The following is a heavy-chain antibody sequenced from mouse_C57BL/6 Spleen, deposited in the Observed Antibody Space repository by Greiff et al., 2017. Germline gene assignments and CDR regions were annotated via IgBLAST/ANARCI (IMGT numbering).Heavy chain of an antibody. CDR2: INPYNGGT. CDR3: SRGSGAHWYFCV. CDR1: GYTFTDYY. V-gene: IGHV1-19*01. Sequence: EVKLMESGPVLVKPGASVKMSCKASGYTFTDYYMTWVKQSHGKSLEWIGVINPYNGGTSYNQKFKGKATLTVDKSSSTAYMALNSLTSEDSAVCYCSRGSGAHWYFCVWGTSTTVSFSS. J-gene: IGHJ1*03. D-gene: IGHD4-1*01.